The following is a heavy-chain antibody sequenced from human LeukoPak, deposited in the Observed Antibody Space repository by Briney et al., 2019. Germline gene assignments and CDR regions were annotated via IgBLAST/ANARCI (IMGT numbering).Heavy chain of an antibody. Sequence: GESLKISCKGSEDSFTSYWIGWVRQMPGEGLEWMGIIYPGDSDTRCSPSFQGQVTISADKSISTAYLQWSSLKASDTAMYYCARVSELEFEEPYYFDYWGQGTLVTFSS. CDR1: EDSFTSYW. J-gene: IGHJ4*02. D-gene: IGHD3-10*01. CDR3: ARVSELEFEEPYYFDY. V-gene: IGHV5-51*01. CDR2: IYPGDSDT.